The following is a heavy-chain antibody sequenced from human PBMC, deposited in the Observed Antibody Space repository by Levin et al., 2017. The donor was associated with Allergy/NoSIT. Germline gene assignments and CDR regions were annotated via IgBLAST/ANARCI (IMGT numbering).Heavy chain of an antibody. V-gene: IGHV4-39*01. CDR1: GGSFSSTTYH. J-gene: IGHJ6*02. CDR3: ARRFLNDIGGMDV. Sequence: SQTLSLTCLASGGSFSSTTYHWAWIRQSPGKGLEWIGSLYFGGTTYYNPSLRSRVTISVDTAKNQFSLKLSPSTAADTAIYFCARRFLNDIGGMDVWGQGTTVTVSS. D-gene: IGHD3-16*01. CDR2: LYFGGTT.